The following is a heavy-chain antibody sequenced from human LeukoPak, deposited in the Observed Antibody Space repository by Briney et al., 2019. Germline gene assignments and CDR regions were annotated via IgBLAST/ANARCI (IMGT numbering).Heavy chain of an antibody. D-gene: IGHD3-10*01. CDR2: ISYDGSNK. Sequence: PGRSLRLSCVASGFTFSSYAMLWVRQAPGKGLEWVAVISYDGSNKYYADSVKGRFTISRDNSKNTLYLQMNSLRAEDTAVYYCARNYGSGYDAFDIWGQGTMVTVSS. J-gene: IGHJ3*02. CDR3: ARNYGSGYDAFDI. CDR1: GFTFSSYA. V-gene: IGHV3-30*04.